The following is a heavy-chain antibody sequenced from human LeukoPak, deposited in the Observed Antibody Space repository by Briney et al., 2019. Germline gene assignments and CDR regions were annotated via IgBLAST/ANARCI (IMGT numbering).Heavy chain of an antibody. CDR2: IGGGGFNT. CDR3: AKDNFGLVPYCFDS. D-gene: IGHD2-21*01. J-gene: IGHJ4*02. Sequence: GGSLRLSCAASGFTFSNYAMSWVRQAPGKGLEWVSSIGGGGFNTHYADSVKGRFSISRDTSTNTLYLEMNSLRADDSALYYCAKDNFGLVPYCFDSWGQGTLVTVSS. V-gene: IGHV3-23*01. CDR1: GFTFSNYA.